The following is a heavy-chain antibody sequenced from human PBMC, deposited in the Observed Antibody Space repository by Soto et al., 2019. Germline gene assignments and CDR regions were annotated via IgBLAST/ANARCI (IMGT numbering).Heavy chain of an antibody. CDR3: AKDFRPNYYYYYMDV. CDR1: GFTFSSYG. V-gene: IGHV3-30*18. CDR2: ISYDGSNK. J-gene: IGHJ6*03. Sequence: QEQLVESGGGVVQPGRSLRLSCAASGFTFSSYGMHWVRQAPGKGLEWVAVISYDGSNKYYADSVKGRFTISRDNSKNKLYLQMNSLRDEDTAVFYCAKDFRPNYYYYYMDVWGKGTTVTVSS.